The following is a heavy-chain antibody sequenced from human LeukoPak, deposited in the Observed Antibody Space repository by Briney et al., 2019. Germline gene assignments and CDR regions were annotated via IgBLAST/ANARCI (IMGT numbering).Heavy chain of an antibody. J-gene: IGHJ3*01. V-gene: IGHV5-51*01. CDR3: ARQGGSGTFGAFNV. CDR2: IHPGDSDI. D-gene: IGHD3-10*01. Sequence: GESLKISCQGSGYSFNNYWIGWMRHMPGNGLVWLGIIHPGDSDIRYSPSFQGLVTISADMSISTAYLQWSSLKASDTAKYYCARQGGSGTFGAFNVWGQGTMVTVSS. CDR1: GYSFNNYW.